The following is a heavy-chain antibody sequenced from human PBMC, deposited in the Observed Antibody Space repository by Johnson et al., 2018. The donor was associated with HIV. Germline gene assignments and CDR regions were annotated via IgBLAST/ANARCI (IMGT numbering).Heavy chain of an antibody. J-gene: IGHJ3*02. D-gene: IGHD3-3*01. CDR1: GFTFDDYA. CDR3: ARGDFWSGYPDAFDI. V-gene: IGHV3-9*01. Sequence: VQLVESGGGVVQPGMSLRLSCAASGFTFDDYAMHWVRQAPGKGLEWVSGISWNSGSIGYADSVKGRFTISRDNAKNSLYLQMNSLRAEDTAVYYCARGDFWSGYPDAFDIWGQGTMVTVSS. CDR2: ISWNSGSI.